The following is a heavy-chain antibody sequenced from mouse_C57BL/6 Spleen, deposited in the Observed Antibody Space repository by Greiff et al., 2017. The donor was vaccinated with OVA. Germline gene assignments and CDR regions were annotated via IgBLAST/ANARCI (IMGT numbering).Heavy chain of an antibody. V-gene: IGHV5-6*01. Sequence: DVQLQESGGDLVKPGGSLKLSCAASGFTFSSYGMSWVRQTPDKRLEWVATISSGGSYTYYPDSVKGRVTISRDNAKNTLYLHMSSLKSEDTAMYFCARSSRRYFDVWGTGTTVTVAS. J-gene: IGHJ1*03. CDR3: ARSSRRYFDV. CDR2: ISSGGSYT. CDR1: GFTFSSYG.